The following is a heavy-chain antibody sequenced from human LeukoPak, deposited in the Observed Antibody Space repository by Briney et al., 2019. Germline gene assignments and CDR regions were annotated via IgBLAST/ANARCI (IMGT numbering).Heavy chain of an antibody. V-gene: IGHV3-48*03. CDR3: AELGITMIGGV. J-gene: IGHJ6*04. CDR2: ISSTGSTI. D-gene: IGHD3-10*02. CDR1: GFTFSSYE. Sequence: GGSLRLSCAASGFTFSSYEMNWVRQAPGKGLEWVSYISSTGSTIYYADSLKGRFTISRDNAKNSLYLQMNSLRAEDTAVYYCAELGITMIGGVWGKGTTVTISS.